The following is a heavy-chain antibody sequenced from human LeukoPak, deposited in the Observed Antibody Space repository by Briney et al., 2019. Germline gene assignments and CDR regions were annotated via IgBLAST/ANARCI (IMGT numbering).Heavy chain of an antibody. V-gene: IGHV1-69*06. J-gene: IGHJ6*04. CDR3: ARGILWVGEDYYGMDV. CDR2: IIPIFGTA. D-gene: IGHD3-10*01. Sequence: SVTVSFKASGGTFISYAMSWVRQAPGQGLEWMGGIIPIFGTANYAQKFQGRVTITADKYTSTAYMELSSLRSEDTAVYYCARGILWVGEDYYGMDVWGKGTTVTVST. CDR1: GGTFISYA.